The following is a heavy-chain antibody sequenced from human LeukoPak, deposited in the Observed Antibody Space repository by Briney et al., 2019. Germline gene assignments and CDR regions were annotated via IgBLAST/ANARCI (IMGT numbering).Heavy chain of an antibody. Sequence: PSETLSLTCAVSGGSISSYYWSWIRQPPGKGLEWIGYIHYSGSTNYNPSFKSRVSISVDTSKSQFSLNLSSVTAADTAVYYCARHRPGERRFDPWGQGTLVTVSS. J-gene: IGHJ5*02. CDR1: GGSISSYY. CDR3: ARHRPGERRFDP. D-gene: IGHD3-16*01. CDR2: IHYSGST. V-gene: IGHV4-59*08.